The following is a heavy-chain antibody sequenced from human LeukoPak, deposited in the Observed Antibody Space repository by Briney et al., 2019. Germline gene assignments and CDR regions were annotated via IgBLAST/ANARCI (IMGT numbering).Heavy chain of an antibody. CDR2: ISYDGSNK. CDR3: AVAVANYYYYGMDV. D-gene: IGHD6-19*01. V-gene: IGHV3-30-3*01. J-gene: IGHJ6*02. CDR1: GFPFNAYW. Sequence: GGSLRLSCAASGFPFNAYWMTWVRQAPGKGLEWVAVISYDGSNKYYADSVKGRFTISRDNSKNTLYLQMNSLRAEDTAVYYCAVAVANYYYYGMDVWGQGTTVTVSS.